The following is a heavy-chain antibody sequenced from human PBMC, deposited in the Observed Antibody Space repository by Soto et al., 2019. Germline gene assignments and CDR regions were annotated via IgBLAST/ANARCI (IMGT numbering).Heavy chain of an antibody. D-gene: IGHD6-6*01. CDR2: IYWNDDK. J-gene: IGHJ3*02. CDR3: AHSFDSSSEGDAFDI. V-gene: IGHV2-5*01. Sequence: QITLKESGPPLVKPTQTLTLTCTFSGFSLSTSGVGVGWIRQPPGKALEWLALIYWNDDKRYSPSLKSRLTITKDTSKNQVVLTMTNMDPVDTATYYCAHSFDSSSEGDAFDIWGQGTMVTVSS. CDR1: GFSLSTSGVG.